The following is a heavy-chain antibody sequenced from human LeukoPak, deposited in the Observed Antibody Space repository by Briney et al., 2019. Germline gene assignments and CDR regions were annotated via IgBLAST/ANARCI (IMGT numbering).Heavy chain of an antibody. CDR3: ARDYYSSSQFES. CDR2: INSGGST. Sequence: GSLRLSCAASGFTVSTNYMSWVRQAPGKGLEWVSLINSGGSTYYADSVKGRFTISRDNSRNTLYLQMNSLRADDTAVYYCARDYYSSSQFESWGQGILVTVSS. J-gene: IGHJ4*02. CDR1: GFTVSTNY. D-gene: IGHD6-13*01. V-gene: IGHV3-53*01.